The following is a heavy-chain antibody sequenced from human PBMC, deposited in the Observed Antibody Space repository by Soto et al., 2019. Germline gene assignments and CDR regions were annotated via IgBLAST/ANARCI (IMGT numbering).Heavy chain of an antibody. CDR2: ISAYNGNT. Sequence: ASVKVSCKASGYTFTSYCISWVRQAPGQGLEWMGWISAYNGNTNYAQKLQGRVTMTTDTSTSTAYMELRSLRSDDTAVYYCARDNRVDFWSGYYNYWGQGTLVTVSS. J-gene: IGHJ4*02. V-gene: IGHV1-18*01. CDR1: GYTFTSYC. CDR3: ARDNRVDFWSGYYNY. D-gene: IGHD3-3*01.